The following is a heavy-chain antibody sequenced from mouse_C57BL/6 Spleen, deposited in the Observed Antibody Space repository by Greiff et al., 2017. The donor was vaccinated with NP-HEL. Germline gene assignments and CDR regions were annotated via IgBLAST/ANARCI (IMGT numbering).Heavy chain of an antibody. J-gene: IGHJ1*03. CDR3: ARSTTVVEYFDV. CDR1: GFTFSDYG. CDR2: ISSGSSTI. Sequence: EVMLVESGGGLVKPGGSLKLSCAASGFTFSDYGMHWVRQAPEKGLEWVAYISSGSSTIYYADTVKGRFTISRDNAKNTLFLQMTSLRSEDTAMYYCARSTTVVEYFDVWGTGTTVTVSS. V-gene: IGHV5-17*01. D-gene: IGHD1-1*01.